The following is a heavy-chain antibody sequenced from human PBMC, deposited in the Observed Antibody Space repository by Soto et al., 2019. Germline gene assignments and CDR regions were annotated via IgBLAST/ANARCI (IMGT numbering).Heavy chain of an antibody. Sequence: XGSLRLSCAASGFTFSSYGMHWVRQAPGKGLEWVALISYDATDKYYADSVKGRFTISRDNSKNALHLQMNSLRAEDTGVYYCARSYCGDNCALDYWGQGTPVTVSS. CDR1: GFTFSSYG. V-gene: IGHV3-30*03. D-gene: IGHD2-21*02. J-gene: IGHJ4*02. CDR2: ISYDATDK. CDR3: ARSYCGDNCALDY.